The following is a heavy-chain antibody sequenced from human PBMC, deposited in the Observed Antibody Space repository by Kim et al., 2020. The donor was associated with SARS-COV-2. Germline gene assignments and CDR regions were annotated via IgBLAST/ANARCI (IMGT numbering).Heavy chain of an antibody. CDR2: TYYRSEWEH. Sequence: SQTLSLTCAISGDSVSSNSAAWNWIRQSPSRGLEWLGRTYYRSEWEHDYALPVKSRITIHPDTSKNQPSLQLNSVTPRDTAGNYCAIGGIGSIDYWG. V-gene: IGHV6-1*01. CDR3: AIGGIGSIDY. CDR1: GDSVSSNSAA. J-gene: IGHJ4*01. D-gene: IGHD3-10*01.